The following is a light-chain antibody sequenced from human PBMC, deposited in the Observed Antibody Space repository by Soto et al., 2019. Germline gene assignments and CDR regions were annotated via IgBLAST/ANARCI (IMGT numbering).Light chain of an antibody. Sequence: QSALTQPPSASGSPGQSVTISCTGTSSVVAGYNYVSWYQQHPGKAPKLMIYEVSKRPSGVPDRFSGSKSGNTASLTVSGLQAEDEADYYCSSYAGNNNLVFGGGTKVTVL. CDR1: SSVVAGYNY. CDR2: EVS. CDR3: SSYAGNNNLV. J-gene: IGLJ2*01. V-gene: IGLV2-8*01.